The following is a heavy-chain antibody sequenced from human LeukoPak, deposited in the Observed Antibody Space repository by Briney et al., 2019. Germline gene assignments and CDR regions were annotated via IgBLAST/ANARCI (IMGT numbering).Heavy chain of an antibody. V-gene: IGHV3-23*01. J-gene: IGHJ4*02. CDR2: ISHSGGST. Sequence: PGGSLRLSCAASGFTFSSYSMNWVRQALGKGPEWVSGISHSGGSTYYADSVKGRFTISRDNSKNTLYLEMNSLSAEDTAVYFCAKVTVASSLDMNFDYWGQGTLVTVSS. CDR3: AKVTVASSLDMNFDY. CDR1: GFTFSSYS. D-gene: IGHD2-2*03.